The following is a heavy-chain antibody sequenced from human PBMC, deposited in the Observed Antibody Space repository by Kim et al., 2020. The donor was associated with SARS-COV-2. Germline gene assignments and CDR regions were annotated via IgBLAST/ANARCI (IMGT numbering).Heavy chain of an antibody. V-gene: IGHV4-39*01. J-gene: IGHJ4*02. CDR1: GGSISSSSYY. CDR3: ARHGITRAWLVDY. Sequence: SETLSLTCTVSGGSISSSSYYWGWIRQPPGKGLEWIGSIYYSGSTYYNPSLKSRVTISVDTSKNQFSLKLSSVTASDTAVYYCARHGITRAWLVDYWGQGILVTVSS. CDR2: IYYSGST. D-gene: IGHD3-10*01.